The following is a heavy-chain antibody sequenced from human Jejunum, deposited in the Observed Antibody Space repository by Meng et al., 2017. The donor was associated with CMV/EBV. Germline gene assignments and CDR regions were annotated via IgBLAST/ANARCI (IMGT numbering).Heavy chain of an antibody. CDR3: ARGGPIGIWSDIFY. CDR2: MNPSGGST. D-gene: IGHD1-1*01. CDR1: GYTFSTYY. V-gene: IGHV1-46*01. Sequence: ASGYTFSTYYLNWVRQAPGQGLEWMGIMNPSGGSTIYAQKFQDRITMTRDTSTSTLYLELYSLTSEDTALYFCARGGPIGIWSDIFYWGQGTLVTVSS. J-gene: IGHJ4*02.